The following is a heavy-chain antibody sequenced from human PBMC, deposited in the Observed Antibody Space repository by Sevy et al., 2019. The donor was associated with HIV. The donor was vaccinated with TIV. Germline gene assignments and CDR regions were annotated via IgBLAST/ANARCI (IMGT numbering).Heavy chain of an antibody. Sequence: GSLRLSCAASGFTFDDYTMHWVRQVPGKGLEWVSLISWDAKKTDYADSVEGRFTVSRDNRKNSLYLQMNSLRSEDTALYFCAKDIPGYSGFDHWGQGTLVTVSS. CDR2: ISWDAKKT. J-gene: IGHJ4*02. CDR1: GFTFDDYT. D-gene: IGHD3-10*01. V-gene: IGHV3-43*01. CDR3: AKDIPGYSGFDH.